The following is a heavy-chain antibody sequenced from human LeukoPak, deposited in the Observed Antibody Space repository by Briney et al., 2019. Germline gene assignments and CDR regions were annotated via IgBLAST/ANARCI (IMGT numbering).Heavy chain of an antibody. J-gene: IGHJ4*02. CDR2: IYWNDDK. CDR1: GFSLSTSGVG. V-gene: IGHV2-5*01. D-gene: IGHD3-22*01. CDR3: AHISESQWLLPSWFDY. Sequence: SGPTLVKPTQTLTLTCTFSGFSLSTSGVGVGWIRQPPGKALEWLALIYWNDDKRYSPSLKSRLTITKDTSKNQVVLTMTNMDPVDTATYYCAHISESQWLLPSWFDYWGQGTLVTVSS.